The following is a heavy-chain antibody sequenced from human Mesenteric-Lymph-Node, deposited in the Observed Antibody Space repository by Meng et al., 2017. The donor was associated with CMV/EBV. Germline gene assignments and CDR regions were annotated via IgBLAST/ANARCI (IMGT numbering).Heavy chain of an antibody. CDR3: ASFGRSIAAPRAFDI. CDR2: IYYSGST. J-gene: IGHJ3*02. V-gene: IGHV4-61*01. D-gene: IGHD6-6*01. Sequence: GSLRLSCTVSGGSFSRSSYNWGWIRQPPGKGLEWIGYIYYSGSTNYNPSLKSRVTISVDTSKNQFSLKLSSVTAADTAVYYCASFGRSIAAPRAFDIWGQGTMVTVSS. CDR1: GGSFSRSSYN.